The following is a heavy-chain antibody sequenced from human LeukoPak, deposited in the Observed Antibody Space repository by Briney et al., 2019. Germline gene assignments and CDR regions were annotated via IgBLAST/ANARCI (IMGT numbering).Heavy chain of an antibody. Sequence: PGGSLRLSCAASGFTFSSYGMSWVRQAPGKGLEWVSRLSGSGGSTYYADSVKGRFTISRDNSKNTLYLQMNSLRAEDTAIYYCAKDLWWFGEFPNAFENWGQGTMVTGSS. CDR3: AKDLWWFGEFPNAFEN. CDR1: GFTFSSYG. J-gene: IGHJ3*02. D-gene: IGHD3-10*01. V-gene: IGHV3-23*01. CDR2: LSGSGGST.